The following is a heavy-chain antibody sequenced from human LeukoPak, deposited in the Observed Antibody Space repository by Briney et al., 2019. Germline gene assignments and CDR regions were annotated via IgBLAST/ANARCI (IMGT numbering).Heavy chain of an antibody. D-gene: IGHD5-24*01. J-gene: IGHJ3*02. Sequence: GGSLRLSCAASGFTLSSYTMSWVRQAPGKGLEWVSAISDGGGTTYYTDSVKGRFSISRDTSKSTLYLQMNSLRAEDTALYYCAKGYTEMATTPFDAFDIWGQGTMVTVSS. CDR2: ISDGGGTT. V-gene: IGHV3-23*01. CDR1: GFTLSSYT. CDR3: AKGYTEMATTPFDAFDI.